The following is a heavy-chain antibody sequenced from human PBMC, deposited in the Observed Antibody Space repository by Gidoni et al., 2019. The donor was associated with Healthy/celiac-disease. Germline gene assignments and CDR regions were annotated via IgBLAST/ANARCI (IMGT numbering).Heavy chain of an antibody. CDR3: ARGGQHYGDYGVGWFDP. D-gene: IGHD4-17*01. CDR1: GGSISSGGYY. CDR2: IYYSGST. J-gene: IGHJ5*02. Sequence: QVQLQESGPGLVKPSQTLSLTCPVSGGSISSGGYYWSWIRQHPGTGLEWIGYIYYSGSTYYNPSLKSRVTISVDTSKNQFSLKLSSVTAADTAVYYCARGGQHYGDYGVGWFDPWGQGTLVTVSS. V-gene: IGHV4-31*03.